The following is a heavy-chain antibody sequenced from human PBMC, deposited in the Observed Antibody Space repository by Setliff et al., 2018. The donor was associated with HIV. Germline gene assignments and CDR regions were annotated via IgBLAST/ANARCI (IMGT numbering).Heavy chain of an antibody. CDR1: GFTFSSCS. D-gene: IGHD6-19*01. J-gene: IGHJ6*03. V-gene: IGHV3-48*01. CDR3: ARDSGGWYPTGDYYYYYMDV. Sequence: GSLRLSCAASGFTFSSCSMNWVRQAPGKGLEWVSYISSSSSTIYYADSVKGRFTISRDNAKNSLYLQMNSLRAEDTAVYYCARDSGGWYPTGDYYYYYMDVWGKGTTVTVSS. CDR2: ISSSSSTI.